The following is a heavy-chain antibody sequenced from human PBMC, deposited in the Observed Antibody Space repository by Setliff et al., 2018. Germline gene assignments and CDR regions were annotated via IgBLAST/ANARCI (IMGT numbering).Heavy chain of an antibody. D-gene: IGHD5-18*01. Sequence: GGSLRLSCAASGFTFSSYGMHWVCQAPEKGLEWVADIKCDGSEKYYADSVKGRFTISRDNSKNTLYLQMNSLRAEDTAVYYCAKGIGYSYALNYYYYGMDVWGQGTTVTVS. J-gene: IGHJ6*02. CDR2: IKCDGSEK. CDR3: AKGIGYSYALNYYYYGMDV. CDR1: GFTFSSYG. V-gene: IGHV3-30*02.